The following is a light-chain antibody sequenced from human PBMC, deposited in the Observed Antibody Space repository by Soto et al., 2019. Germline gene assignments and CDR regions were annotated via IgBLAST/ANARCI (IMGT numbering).Light chain of an antibody. J-gene: IGKJ4*01. V-gene: IGKV1-27*01. CDR1: QDIANY. CDR2: AAS. CDR3: QRYDDAPLT. Sequence: DIQMTQSPSPLSASVGDRVTMTCRASQDIANYLVWYQQQPGKVPNLLIYAASTLHSGVPSRFSGSGSGTDFTLTISSLQPEDVGTYYCQRYDDAPLTFGGGTKVDIK.